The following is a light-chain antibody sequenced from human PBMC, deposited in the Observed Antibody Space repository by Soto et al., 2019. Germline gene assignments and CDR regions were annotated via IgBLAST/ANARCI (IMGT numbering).Light chain of an antibody. V-gene: IGKV1-5*01. CDR3: QQYNPYSPWT. CDR1: QSISSW. J-gene: IGKJ1*01. CDR2: DAS. Sequence: DIQLTQSPSTLSASFGDRVTITCRASQSISSWLAWYQQKPGKAPKLLIFDASSLESGTPSRFSGSGSGTEFTLTISGLQPDDFATYYCQQYNPYSPWTFGQGTKVDIK.